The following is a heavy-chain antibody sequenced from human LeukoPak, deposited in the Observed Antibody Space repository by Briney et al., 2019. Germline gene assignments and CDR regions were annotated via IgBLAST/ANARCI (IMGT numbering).Heavy chain of an antibody. V-gene: IGHV4-59*01. CDR1: GGSIGIYY. J-gene: IGHJ4*02. CDR2: LHYSGIT. D-gene: IGHD5-24*01. CDR3: ARDGYTIASYFDY. Sequence: SETLSLTCTVSGGSIGIYYWNWIRQPAGKGLEWIGYLHYSGITSYNPSLKSRVTISVDTSKSQFSLKLTSVTAADTAVYYCARDGYTIASYFDYWGQGALVTVSS.